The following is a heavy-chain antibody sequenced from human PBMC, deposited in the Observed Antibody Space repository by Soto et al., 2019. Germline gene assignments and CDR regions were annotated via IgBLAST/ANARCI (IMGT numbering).Heavy chain of an antibody. V-gene: IGHV4-39*02. J-gene: IGHJ4*02. Sequence: SETLSLTCTVSGGSISSSSYYWGWIRQPPGKGLEWIGSIYYSGSTYYNPSLKSRVTISVDTSKNQFSLKLSSVTAADTAVYYCARDVRQWFGESEGFGYWGQGTLVTVSS. CDR1: GGSISSSSYY. CDR2: IYYSGST. D-gene: IGHD3-10*01. CDR3: ARDVRQWFGESEGFGY.